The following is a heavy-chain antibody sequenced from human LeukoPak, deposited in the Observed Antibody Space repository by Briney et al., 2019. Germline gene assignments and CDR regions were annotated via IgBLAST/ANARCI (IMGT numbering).Heavy chain of an antibody. V-gene: IGHV6-1*01. D-gene: IGHD6-13*01. CDR3: TRGGAAAGFDF. CDR2: TYYRSRWYN. J-gene: IGHJ4*02. CDR1: GDSVSSNSAV. Sequence: SRTLSLTCAISGDSVSSNSAVWNWTRQSPSRGLEWLGRTYYRSRWYNDYAVSVKSRISVNPDTSKNQFSLQLNSVTPEDTAVYYCTRGGAAAGFDFWGKRDLVTVSS.